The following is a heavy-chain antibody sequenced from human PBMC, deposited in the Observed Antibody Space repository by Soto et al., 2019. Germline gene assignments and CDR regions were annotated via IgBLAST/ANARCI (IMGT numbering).Heavy chain of an antibody. V-gene: IGHV3-23*01. J-gene: IGHJ6*04. Sequence: GGSLRLSCAASGFIFSSRAMSWVRQAPGKGLEWAAGISGSGYNTYYAESVKGRFTISRDNSKNTVYLQMSSLSAEDTAVYYCAKAGPYCSSASCSWMDVWGKGTTVTVSS. D-gene: IGHD2-2*01. CDR1: GFIFSSRA. CDR2: ISGSGYNT. CDR3: AKAGPYCSSASCSWMDV.